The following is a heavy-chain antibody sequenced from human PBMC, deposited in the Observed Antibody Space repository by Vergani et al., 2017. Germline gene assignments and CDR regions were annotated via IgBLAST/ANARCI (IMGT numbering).Heavy chain of an antibody. CDR3: ARHAHTYYYDSSPFDY. CDR2: IYYSGST. V-gene: IGHV4-39*01. CDR1: GGSISSSSYY. Sequence: QLQLQESGPGLVKPSETLSLTCTVSGGSISSSSYYWGWIRQPPGKGLGWIGSIYYSGSTYSNPSLKSRVTISVDTSKNQFSLKLSSVTAADTAVYYCARHAHTYYYDSSPFDYWGQGTLVTVSS. J-gene: IGHJ4*02. D-gene: IGHD3-22*01.